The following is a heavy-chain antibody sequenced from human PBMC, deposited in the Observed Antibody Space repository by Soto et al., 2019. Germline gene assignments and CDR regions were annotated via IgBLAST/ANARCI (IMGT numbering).Heavy chain of an antibody. J-gene: IGHJ4*02. CDR2: ISSSSSTI. D-gene: IGHD3-22*01. CDR3: ARGGARIERYDSPPFD. CDR1: GFTFSSYS. V-gene: IGHV3-48*02. Sequence: EVQLVESGGGLVQPGGSLRLSCAASGFTFSSYSMNWVRQAPGKGLEWVSYISSSSSTIYYADSVKGRFTISRASAKTSLYLQRNSLRDEDTAVYYCARGGARIERYDSPPFDWGQGTLVTVSS.